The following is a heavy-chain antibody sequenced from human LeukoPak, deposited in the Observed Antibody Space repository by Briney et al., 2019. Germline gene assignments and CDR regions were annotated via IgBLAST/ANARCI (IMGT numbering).Heavy chain of an antibody. V-gene: IGHV4-39*07. CDR2: IYYSGST. D-gene: IGHD1-26*01. J-gene: IGHJ6*03. CDR3: ARSPACSGSFLKGYYYYYMDV. CDR1: GGSISSSSYY. Sequence: SETLSLTCTVSGGSISSSSYYWGWIRQPPGKGLEWIGSIYYSGSTYYNPSLKSRVTISVDTSKNQFSLKLSSVTAADTAVYYCARSPACSGSFLKGYYYYYMDVWGKGTTVTVSS.